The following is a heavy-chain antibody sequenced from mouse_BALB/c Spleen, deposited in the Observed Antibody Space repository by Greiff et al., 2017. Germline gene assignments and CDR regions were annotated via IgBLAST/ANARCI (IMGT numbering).Heavy chain of an antibody. J-gene: IGHJ3*01. CDR3: ARGDYYDS. CDR2: ISSGGSYT. V-gene: IGHV5-6*01. CDR1: GFTFSSYG. D-gene: IGHD2-4*01. Sequence: EVQLVESGGDLVKPGGSLKLSCAASGFTFSSYGMSWVRQTPDKRLEWVATISSGGSYTYYPDSVKGRFTISRDNAKNTLYLQMTSLRSEDTAMYYCARGDYYDSWGQGTLVTVSA.